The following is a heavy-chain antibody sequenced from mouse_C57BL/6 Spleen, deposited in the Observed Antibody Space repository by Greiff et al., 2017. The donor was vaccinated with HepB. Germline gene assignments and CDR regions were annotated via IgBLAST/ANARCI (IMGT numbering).Heavy chain of an antibody. CDR3: ARYTTVVDYAMDY. V-gene: IGHV5-9*04. J-gene: IGHJ4*01. CDR2: ISGGGGNT. Sequence: EVQGVESGGGLVKPGGSLKLSCAASGFTFSSYTMSWVRQTPEKRLEWVTTISGGGGNTYYPDSVKGRFTISRDNAKNTLYLQMSSLRSEDTALYYCARYTTVVDYAMDYWGQGTSVTVSS. CDR1: GFTFSSYT. D-gene: IGHD1-1*01.